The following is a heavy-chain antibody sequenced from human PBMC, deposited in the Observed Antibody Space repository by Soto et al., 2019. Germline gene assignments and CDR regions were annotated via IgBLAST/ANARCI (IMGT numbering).Heavy chain of an antibody. J-gene: IGHJ4*02. Sequence: ASVKVSCKASGYTFTGYYMHWVRQAPGQGLEWMGWINPNSGGTNYAQKFQGWVTMARDTSISTAYMELSRLRSDDTAVYYCAREIVQAQPRYSSSWYSDSGLFVVDYWGQGTLVTVSS. V-gene: IGHV1-2*04. CDR1: GYTFTGYY. CDR2: INPNSGGT. CDR3: AREIVQAQPRYSSSWYSDSGLFVVDY. D-gene: IGHD6-13*01.